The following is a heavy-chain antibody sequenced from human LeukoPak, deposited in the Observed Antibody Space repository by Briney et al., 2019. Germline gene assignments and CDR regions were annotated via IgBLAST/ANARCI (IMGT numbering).Heavy chain of an antibody. D-gene: IGHD6-19*01. CDR1: GGSISSSNW. CDR3: ARAAGIAVAGSFDY. V-gene: IGHV4-4*02. CDR2: IYHSGST. Sequence: PSQTLSLTCAVSGGSISSSNWWSWVRQPPGKGLEWIGEIYHSGSTNYNPSLKSRVTISVDKSKNQFSLKLSSVTAADTAVYYCARAAGIAVAGSFDYWGQGTLVTVSS. J-gene: IGHJ4*02.